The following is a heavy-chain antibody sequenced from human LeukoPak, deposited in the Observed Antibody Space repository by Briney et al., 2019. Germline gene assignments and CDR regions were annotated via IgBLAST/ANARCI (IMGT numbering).Heavy chain of an antibody. Sequence: SVKVSCKASGGTFSSYAISWVRQAPGQGLEWMGGIIPTFGTANYAQKFQGRVTITADESTSTAYMELSSLRSEDTAVYYCAKDPFGPYGDYEGTYFDYWGQGTLVTVSS. D-gene: IGHD4-17*01. CDR2: IIPTFGTA. CDR3: AKDPFGPYGDYEGTYFDY. CDR1: GGTFSSYA. V-gene: IGHV1-69*13. J-gene: IGHJ4*02.